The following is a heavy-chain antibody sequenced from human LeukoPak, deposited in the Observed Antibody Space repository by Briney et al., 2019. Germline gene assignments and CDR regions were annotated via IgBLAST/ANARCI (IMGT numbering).Heavy chain of an antibody. CDR1: GSIFSKHW. CDR3: ARESSGSYWG. CDR2: LNLDGSTT. Sequence: GGSLTLACAAAGSIFSKHWMHWVRQAPGKGLVWVSRLNLDGSTTSYADSVEGRFTISRDNAKNTLYLQMNSLRVDDTGVYYCARESSGSYWGWGQGTLVTVSS. J-gene: IGHJ4*02. V-gene: IGHV3-74*01. D-gene: IGHD3-10*01.